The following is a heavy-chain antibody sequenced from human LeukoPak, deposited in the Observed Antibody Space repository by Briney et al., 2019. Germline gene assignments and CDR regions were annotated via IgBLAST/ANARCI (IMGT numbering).Heavy chain of an antibody. D-gene: IGHD3-9*01. CDR1: GYTFTSYY. Sequence: ASVKVSCKASGYTFTSYYIHWVRQAPGQGLEWMGLINPSAGSTNYAQKFQGRVTITADESTSTAYMELSSLRSEDTAVYYCARAGPLRYFDWLPVGDYYYYMDVWGKGTTVTISS. J-gene: IGHJ6*03. V-gene: IGHV1-46*01. CDR3: ARAGPLRYFDWLPVGDYYYYMDV. CDR2: INPSAGST.